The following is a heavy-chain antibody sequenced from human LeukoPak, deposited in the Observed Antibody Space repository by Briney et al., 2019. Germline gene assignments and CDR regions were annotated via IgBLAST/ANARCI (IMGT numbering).Heavy chain of an antibody. D-gene: IGHD5-12*01. Sequence: SETPSLTCAVYGGSFSGYYWSWIRQPPGKGLEWIGEINHSGSTNYNPSLKSRVTISVDTSKNQFSLKLSSVTAADTAVYYCARGGIVATTLFDYWGQGTLVTVSS. CDR3: ARGGIVATTLFDY. CDR2: INHSGST. V-gene: IGHV4-34*01. CDR1: GGSFSGYY. J-gene: IGHJ4*02.